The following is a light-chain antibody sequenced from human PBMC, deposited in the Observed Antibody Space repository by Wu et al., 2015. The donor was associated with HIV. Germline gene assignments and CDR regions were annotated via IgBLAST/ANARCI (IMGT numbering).Light chain of an antibody. CDR1: QGISNS. Sequence: DIQMTQSPSSLPASVGDRVTITCRASQGISNSLAWFQQKPGKAPKLLLFAASKLESGVPLRFSGSGSWMDYTLTISSLQPDDFATYYCLQYYSTPHNFGQGTRLEIK. V-gene: IGKV1-NL1*01. CDR2: AAS. J-gene: IGKJ2*01. CDR3: LQYYSTPHN.